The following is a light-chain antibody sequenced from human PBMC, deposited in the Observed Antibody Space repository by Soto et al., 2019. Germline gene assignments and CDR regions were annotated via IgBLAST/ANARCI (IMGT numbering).Light chain of an antibody. CDR2: GAS. V-gene: IGKV3-15*01. Sequence: EIVTTQSPATLSVSPGERATLSCRASQSVSSNLAWYQQIPGQAPRLLLFGASTRATGIPARFSGSGSGTEFTLTISSLQSEDFAVYYCQQYNNWPPLTFGGGTKVDIK. J-gene: IGKJ4*01. CDR3: QQYNNWPPLT. CDR1: QSVSSN.